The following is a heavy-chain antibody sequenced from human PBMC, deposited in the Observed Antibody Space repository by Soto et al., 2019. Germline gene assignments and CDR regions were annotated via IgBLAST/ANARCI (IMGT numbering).Heavy chain of an antibody. J-gene: IGHJ4*02. D-gene: IGHD2-2*01. CDR3: ARTSYQLLMFDY. CDR2: VSYSGST. Sequence: QVQLQASGPGLVKPSETLSLTCTVSSGSISIYSWSWIRQPPGKGLEWIGYVSYSGSTNYNPSLKSRVTISVDTSKNQFSLKLSSVTAADTAVYYCARTSYQLLMFDYWGQGTLVTVSS. V-gene: IGHV4-59*01. CDR1: SGSISIYS.